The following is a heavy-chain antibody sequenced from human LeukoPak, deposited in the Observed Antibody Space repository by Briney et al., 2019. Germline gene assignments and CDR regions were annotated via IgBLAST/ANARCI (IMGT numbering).Heavy chain of an antibody. Sequence: SDTLSLTCTVSGGSISSYYWSWIRQPAGKGLEWIGRIYTSGSTNYNPSLKSRVTISVDKSKNQFSLKLSSVTAADTAVYYCAREVIVVVPAATGEVFDIWGQGTMVTVSS. CDR3: AREVIVVVPAATGEVFDI. CDR2: IYTSGST. D-gene: IGHD2-2*01. CDR1: GGSISSYY. J-gene: IGHJ3*02. V-gene: IGHV4-4*07.